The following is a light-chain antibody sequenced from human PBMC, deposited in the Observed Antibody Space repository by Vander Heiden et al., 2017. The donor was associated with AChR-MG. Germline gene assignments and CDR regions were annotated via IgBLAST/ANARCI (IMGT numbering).Light chain of an antibody. V-gene: IGKV1-39*01. J-gene: IGKJ1*01. CDR1: QSISSY. CDR3: QQSYSTPWT. CDR2: VVS. Sequence: DIQMTQSPSSLSASVGDRVTITCRASQSISSYLNWYQQRPGNAPNLLIYVVSSLRSGVPSRFSGSESGTDFTLTISSLQPEDSATYFCQQSYSTPWTFGQGTKVEVK.